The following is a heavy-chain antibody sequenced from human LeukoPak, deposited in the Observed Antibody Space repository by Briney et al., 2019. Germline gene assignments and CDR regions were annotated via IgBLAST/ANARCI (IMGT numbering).Heavy chain of an antibody. V-gene: IGHV4-59*01. CDR1: GGSISSYY. CDR2: IYYSGTT. CDR3: ARGVYIAAAQYGY. D-gene: IGHD6-13*01. J-gene: IGHJ4*02. Sequence: ASETLSLTCTVSGGSISSYYWSWIRQPPGKGLEWVGYIYYSGTTNYNPSLKSRVTISVDTSKNQFSLKLSSVTAADTAVYYCARGVYIAAAQYGYWGQGTLVTVSS.